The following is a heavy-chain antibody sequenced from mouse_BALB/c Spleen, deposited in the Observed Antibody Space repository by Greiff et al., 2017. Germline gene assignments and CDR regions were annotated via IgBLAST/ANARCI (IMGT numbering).Heavy chain of an antibody. Sequence: VQLQESGPELVKPGASVKMSCKASGYTFSSYVMHWVKQKPGQGLEWIGYIYPGGGYTNYNEKFKGKATLTADTSSSTAYMQLSSLTSEDSAVYFCARWGSLYAMDYWGQGTSVTVSS. V-gene: IGHV1-83*01. CDR3: RWGSLYAMDY. CDR1: YTFSSYVM. CDR2: YPGGGYTN. J-gene: IGHJ4*01.